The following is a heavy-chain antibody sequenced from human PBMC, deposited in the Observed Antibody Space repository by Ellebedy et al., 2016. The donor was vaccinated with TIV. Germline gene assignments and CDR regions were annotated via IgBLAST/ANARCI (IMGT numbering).Heavy chain of an antibody. Sequence: MPSETLSLTCTVSGASISSYYWSWIRQPPGKGLEWIGYIYYSGSTNYNPSLKSRLTISVDSSKNQFSLRLSSVTAADPAVYYCARLPLLGRYNWFDPWGQGTLVTVSS. D-gene: IGHD2-15*01. V-gene: IGHV4-59*08. CDR3: ARLPLLGRYNWFDP. CDR2: IYYSGST. CDR1: GASISSYY. J-gene: IGHJ5*02.